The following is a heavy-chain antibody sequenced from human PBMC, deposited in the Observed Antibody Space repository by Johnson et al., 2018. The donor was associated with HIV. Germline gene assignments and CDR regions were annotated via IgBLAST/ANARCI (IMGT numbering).Heavy chain of an antibody. D-gene: IGHD6-6*01. CDR2: ITGSGTVV. CDR3: ARSGAASIAARGDAFDI. V-gene: IGHV3-11*04. J-gene: IGHJ3*02. Sequence: QVQLVESGGGLVKPGGSLRLSCAASGFTFSDYYMSWIRQAPGKGLEWVSYITGSGTVVYYAESVKGRFTISRDNAKNSLYLQMNSLRAEDTAVYYCARSGAASIAARGDAFDIWGQGTMVTVSS. CDR1: GFTFSDYY.